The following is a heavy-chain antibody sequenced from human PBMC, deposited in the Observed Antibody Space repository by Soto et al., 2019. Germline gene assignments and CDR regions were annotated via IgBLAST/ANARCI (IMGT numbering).Heavy chain of an antibody. CDR1: GFTFSSYA. CDR2: ISGSGGST. CDR3: AKDSVVVVAATLTYYFDY. Sequence: GGSLRLSCAASGFTFSSYAMSWVRQAPGKGLEWVSAISGSGGSTYYADSVKGRFTISRDNSKNTLYLQMNSLRAEDTAVYYCAKDSVVVVAATLTYYFDYWGQGTLVTVSS. V-gene: IGHV3-23*01. D-gene: IGHD2-15*01. J-gene: IGHJ4*02.